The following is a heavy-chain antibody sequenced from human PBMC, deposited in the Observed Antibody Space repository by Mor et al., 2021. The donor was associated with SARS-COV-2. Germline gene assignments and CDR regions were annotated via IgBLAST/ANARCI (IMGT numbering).Heavy chain of an antibody. V-gene: IGHV3-15*01. CDR2: DGGTI. D-gene: IGHD1-26*01. J-gene: IGHJ4*02. Sequence: DGGTIEYATPVKGRFTISRDDSKNTLYLQINSLKTEDTAVYYCSAEWGGSPSSHYFLDYWGQGILVTV. CDR3: SAEWGGSPSSHYFLDY.